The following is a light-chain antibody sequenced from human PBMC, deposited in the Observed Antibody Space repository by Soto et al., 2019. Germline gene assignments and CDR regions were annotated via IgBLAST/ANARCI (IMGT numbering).Light chain of an antibody. CDR2: AAS. J-gene: IGKJ2*03. V-gene: IGKV1-5*01. CDR1: QSISSW. CDR3: QQYSSYSMYS. Sequence: DIQMTQSPSTLSASVRDRVTITCRASQSISSWLAWYQQKPGKTPKLLIYAASSLESGVPSRFSGSGSGTEFTLTISSLQSDDFATYYCQQYSSYSMYSFGQGTKLEIK.